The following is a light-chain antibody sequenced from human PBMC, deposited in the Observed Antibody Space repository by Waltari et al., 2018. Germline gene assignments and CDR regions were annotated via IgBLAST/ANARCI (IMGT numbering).Light chain of an antibody. V-gene: IGLV2-11*01. CDR1: SSDVGGYNY. CDR2: DVS. Sequence: QSALTQPRAVSGSPGQPVTISCTGTSSDVGGYNYVSWSQQHRGKAPKLMIYDVSTRXXXXXXRFSGSKSGNTASLTISGLQAEDEADYYCCSYAGSYTFGGYVFGTGTKVTVL. J-gene: IGLJ1*01. CDR3: CSYAGSYTFGGYV.